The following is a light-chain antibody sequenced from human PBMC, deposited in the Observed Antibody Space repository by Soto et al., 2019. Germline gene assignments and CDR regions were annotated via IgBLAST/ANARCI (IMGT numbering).Light chain of an antibody. CDR3: RSYAGGTSVV. J-gene: IGLJ2*01. CDR2: EDI. Sequence: QSVLTQPASVSGSPGQSITISCTGTSTDVGGYNVVSWYQQHPGTAPKLMIYEDIKRPSGVSNRFSGSKSGNTASLTISGLQTEDEADYYCRSYAGGTSVVFGGGTKVTVL. CDR1: STDVGGYNV. V-gene: IGLV2-23*01.